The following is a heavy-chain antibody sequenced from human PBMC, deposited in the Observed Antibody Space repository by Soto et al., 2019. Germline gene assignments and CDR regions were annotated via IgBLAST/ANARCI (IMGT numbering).Heavy chain of an antibody. J-gene: IGHJ6*03. V-gene: IGHV4-59*01. D-gene: IGHD3-3*01. CDR2: IYYSGST. CDR1: GGSISSYY. Sequence: SETLSLTCTVSGGSISSYYWSWIRQPPGKGLEWIGYIYYSGSTNYNPSLKSRVTISVDTSKNQFSLKLSSVTAADTAVYYGARSAYYDFWSGYSSPLAYYYRDVGGKGPAVTVSS. CDR3: ARSAYYDFWSGYSSPLAYYYRDV.